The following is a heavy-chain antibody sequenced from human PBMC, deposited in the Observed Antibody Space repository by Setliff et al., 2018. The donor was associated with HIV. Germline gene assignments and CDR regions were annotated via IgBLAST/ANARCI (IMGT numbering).Heavy chain of an antibody. CDR3: ARGTTSITFDY. V-gene: IGHV4-31*03. D-gene: IGHD1-1*01. Sequence: ASETLSLTCNVSGSSFSSGIYYWTWIRQQPGKGLEWIGYISYSGSTYYSPSLKSRLTMSIDTSKSHFSLNLNSVIAADTAVYYCARGTTSITFDYWSQGTLVTVSS. CDR2: ISYSGST. J-gene: IGHJ4*02. CDR1: GSSFSSGIYY.